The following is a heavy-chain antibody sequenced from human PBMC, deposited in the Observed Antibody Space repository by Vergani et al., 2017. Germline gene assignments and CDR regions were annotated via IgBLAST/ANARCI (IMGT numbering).Heavy chain of an antibody. V-gene: IGHV4-34*01. CDR1: GGSFSGYY. Sequence: QVQLQQWGAGLLKPSETLSLTCAVYGGSFSGYYWSWIRQPPGKGLEWIGEINHSGSTNYNPSLKSRVTISVDTSKNQFSLKLSSVTAADTAVYYCAREGYCTNGVCGDYYYYYMDVWGK. D-gene: IGHD2-8*01. CDR2: INHSGST. CDR3: AREGYCTNGVCGDYYYYYMDV. J-gene: IGHJ6*03.